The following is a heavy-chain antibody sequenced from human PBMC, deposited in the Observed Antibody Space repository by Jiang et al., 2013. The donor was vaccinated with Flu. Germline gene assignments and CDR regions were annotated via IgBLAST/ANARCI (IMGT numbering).Heavy chain of an antibody. Sequence: QSGSELKKPGASVKVSCKASGYTFTSYAMNWVRQAPGQGLEWMGWINTNTGNPTYAQGFTGRFVFSLDTSVSTAYLQICSLKAEDTAVYYCARDSVVVTATDYYYYGMDVWGQGTTVTVSS. CDR2: INTNTGNP. CDR3: ARDSVVVTATDYYYYGMDV. V-gene: IGHV7-4-1*01. CDR1: GYTFTSYA. J-gene: IGHJ6*02. D-gene: IGHD2-21*02.